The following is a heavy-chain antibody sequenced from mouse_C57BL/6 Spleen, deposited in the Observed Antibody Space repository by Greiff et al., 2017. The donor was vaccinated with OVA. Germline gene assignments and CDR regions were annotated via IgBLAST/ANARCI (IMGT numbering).Heavy chain of an antibody. J-gene: IGHJ4*01. CDR1: GYTFTDYN. CDR3: ARYGSNYGYAMDY. CDR2: INPNNGGT. V-gene: IGHV1-18*01. Sequence: VHVKQSGPELVKPGASVKIPCKASGYTFTDYNMDWVKQSHGKSLEWIGDINPNNGGTIYNQKFKGKATLTVDKSSSTAYMELRSLTSEDTAVYYCARYGSNYGYAMDYWGQGTSVTVSS. D-gene: IGHD2-5*01.